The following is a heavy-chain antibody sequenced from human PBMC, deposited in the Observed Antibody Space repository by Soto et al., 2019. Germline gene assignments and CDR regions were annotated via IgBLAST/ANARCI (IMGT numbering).Heavy chain of an antibody. CDR2: IYWNDDN. CDR1: GFSLSTSGVG. V-gene: IGHV2-5*01. J-gene: IGHJ6*02. Sequence: SCPTLVNPTQTLTLTCTFSGFSLSTSGVGVGWIRQPPGKALEWLALIYWNDDNRYSPSLKSRLTITKDTSKNQVVLTMTNMDPVDTATYYCAHRRDYYYGMDVWGQGTTVTVSS. CDR3: AHRRDYYYGMDV.